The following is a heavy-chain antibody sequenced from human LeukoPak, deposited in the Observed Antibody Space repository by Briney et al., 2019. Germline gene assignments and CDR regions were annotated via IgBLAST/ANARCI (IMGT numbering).Heavy chain of an antibody. CDR3: ARDGWVEMATITYPFDY. CDR2: ISAYNGNT. CDR1: GYTFTSYG. D-gene: IGHD5-24*01. Sequence: ASVKVSFKASGYTFTSYGISWVRQAPGQGLEWMGWISAYNGNTNYAQKLQGRVTMTTDTSTSTAYMELRSLRSDDTAVYYCARDGWVEMATITYPFDYWGQGTLVTVSS. V-gene: IGHV1-18*01. J-gene: IGHJ4*02.